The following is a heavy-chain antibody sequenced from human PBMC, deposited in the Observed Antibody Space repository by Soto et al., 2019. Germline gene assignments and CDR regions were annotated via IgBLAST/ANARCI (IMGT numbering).Heavy chain of an antibody. Sequence: SETLSLTCAVSGDSVTSVGSSWSWIRKPPGKGLEWIGYLYHGGSIYYHPLFTGRGSISVDECKNQLSLKQTSMAGADTAVYYCARRLLLGDLLYTLDVWAQGTTVTVS. V-gene: IGHV4-30-2*01. D-gene: IGHD3-10*01. CDR2: LYHGGSI. CDR3: ARRLLLGDLLYTLDV. J-gene: IGHJ6*02. CDR1: GDSVTSVGSS.